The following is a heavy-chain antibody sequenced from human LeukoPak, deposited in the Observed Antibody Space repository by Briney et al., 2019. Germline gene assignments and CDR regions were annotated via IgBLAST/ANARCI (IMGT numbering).Heavy chain of an antibody. Sequence: GESLRLSSAASGFTFSRYAMAWVRQAPGKGLEWVSGISDRGGTTYYADSVEGRFTISRDNSKNTLYLQMNNLGAEDTAVYYCAKVTSAGSCYQSDYWGQGTLVTVSS. CDR1: GFTFSRYA. V-gene: IGHV3-23*01. CDR3: AKVTSAGSCYQSDY. J-gene: IGHJ4*02. D-gene: IGHD2-15*01. CDR2: ISDRGGTT.